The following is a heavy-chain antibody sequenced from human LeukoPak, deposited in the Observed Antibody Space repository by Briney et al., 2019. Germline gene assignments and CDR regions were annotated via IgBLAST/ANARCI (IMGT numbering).Heavy chain of an antibody. CDR2: IYYSGST. CDR3: ARDQDCSSTSCYERDYYYYMDV. V-gene: IGHV4-59*12. Sequence: SETLSLTCSVSGVSISGYYWSWIRQPPGKGLEWIGYIYYSGSTNYNPSLKSRVTMSVDTSKNQFSLKLSSVTAADTAVYYCARDQDCSSTSCYERDYYYYMDVWGKGTTVTVSS. CDR1: GVSISGYY. D-gene: IGHD2-2*01. J-gene: IGHJ6*03.